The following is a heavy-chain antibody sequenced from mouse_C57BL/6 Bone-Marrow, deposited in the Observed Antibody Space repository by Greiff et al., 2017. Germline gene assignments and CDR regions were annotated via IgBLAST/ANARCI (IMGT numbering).Heavy chain of an antibody. CDR1: GYTFTSYW. CDR2: IYPGKSDT. V-gene: IGHV1-5*01. J-gene: IGHJ2*01. Sequence: EVQLQQSGTVLARPGASVKMSCKTSGYTFTSYWMHWVKQRPGKGLEWIGAIYPGKSDTSYNQKFKGKAKLTAVTSANTAYMELSSLTNEDSAVYYCTGITTVVGGNYFDYWGQGTTLTVSS. CDR3: TGITTVVGGNYFDY. D-gene: IGHD1-1*01.